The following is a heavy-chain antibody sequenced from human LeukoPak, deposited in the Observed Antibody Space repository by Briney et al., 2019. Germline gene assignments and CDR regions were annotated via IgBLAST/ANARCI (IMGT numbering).Heavy chain of an antibody. D-gene: IGHD3-10*01. CDR2: IYYSGST. J-gene: IGHJ4*02. CDR1: GGSISSYY. V-gene: IGHV4-59*01. CDR3: ARAPLWFGELSFDY. Sequence: PSETLSLTCTVSGGSISSYYWSWIRQPPGKGLEWIGYIYYSGSTNYNPSLKSRVTISVDTSKNQFSLKLSSVTAADTAVYYCARAPLWFGELSFDYWGQGTLVTVPS.